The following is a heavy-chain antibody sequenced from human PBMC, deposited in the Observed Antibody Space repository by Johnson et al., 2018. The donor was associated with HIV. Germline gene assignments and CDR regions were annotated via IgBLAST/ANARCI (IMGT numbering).Heavy chain of an antibody. CDR1: GFIFSSYG. D-gene: IGHD4-17*01. J-gene: IGHJ3*02. CDR2: IWYDGSNK. Sequence: VQLVESGGGVVQPGRSLRLSCAASGFIFSSYGMHWVRQAPGKGLEWVAVIWYDGSNKYYADSVKGRFTISRDNSKNTLYLQMNSLGAEDTAVYYCARETDYGPPNAFDIWGQGTMVTVSS. CDR3: ARETDYGPPNAFDI. V-gene: IGHV3-33*01.